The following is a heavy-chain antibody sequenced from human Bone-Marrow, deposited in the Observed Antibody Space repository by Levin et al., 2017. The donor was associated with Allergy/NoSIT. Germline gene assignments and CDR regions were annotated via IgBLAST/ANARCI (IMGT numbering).Heavy chain of an antibody. CDR2: ISDSGST. CDR1: GGSISASY. J-gene: IGHJ4*02. D-gene: IGHD2-21*01. Sequence: SQTLSLPCSVSGGSISASYWSWIRQPPGKGLEWIGYISDSGSTSYNPSLKSRVTISVDTSKNQVSLKLKSMTAADAATYYCARTVVVVTYFDYWGQGALVTVSS. V-gene: IGHV4-59*01. CDR3: ARTVVVVTYFDY.